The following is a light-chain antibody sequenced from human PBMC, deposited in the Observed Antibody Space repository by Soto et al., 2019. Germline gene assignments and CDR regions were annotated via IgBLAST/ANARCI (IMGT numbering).Light chain of an antibody. J-gene: IGKJ4*01. V-gene: IGKV1-27*01. CDR2: VAS. Sequence: DIQMTQSPSSLSASVGDRVTITCRASQGISNYLAWYQQKPGKVPKLLIYVASTLQSGVPSRFSGSGSGTDFTLTISRLQPEDVATYYCQQYNSASALTFGGGTKVEIK. CDR1: QGISNY. CDR3: QQYNSASALT.